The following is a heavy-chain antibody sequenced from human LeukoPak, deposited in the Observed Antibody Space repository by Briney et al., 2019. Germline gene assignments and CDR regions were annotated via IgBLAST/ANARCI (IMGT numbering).Heavy chain of an antibody. Sequence: GGSLRLSCAAPGFTFDDYAMHWVRQAPGKGLEWVSGISWNSGSIGYADSVKGRFTISRDNAKNSLYLQMNSLRAEDVALYYCAKAVAAAGTDYFDYWGQGTLVTVSS. CDR1: GFTFDDYA. J-gene: IGHJ4*02. D-gene: IGHD6-13*01. CDR3: AKAVAAAGTDYFDY. CDR2: ISWNSGSI. V-gene: IGHV3-9*03.